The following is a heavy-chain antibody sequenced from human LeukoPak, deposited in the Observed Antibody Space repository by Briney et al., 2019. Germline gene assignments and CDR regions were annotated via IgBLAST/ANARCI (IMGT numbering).Heavy chain of an antibody. Sequence: SGTLSLTCAVSSGSIFSSNWWSWVRQPPGKGLEWIGQIFPSGSTSYSPSLKSRVTISVDKSKNQFSLKLSSVTAADTAVYYCARQTYYYDSSGYRRWFDPWGQGTLVTVSS. CDR2: IFPSGST. CDR1: SGSIFSSNW. CDR3: ARQTYYYDSSGYRRWFDP. D-gene: IGHD3-22*01. J-gene: IGHJ5*02. V-gene: IGHV4-4*02.